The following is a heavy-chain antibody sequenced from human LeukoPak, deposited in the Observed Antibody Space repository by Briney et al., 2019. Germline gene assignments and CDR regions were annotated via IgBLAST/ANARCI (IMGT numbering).Heavy chain of an antibody. J-gene: IGHJ6*03. CDR1: GFTFSSYE. D-gene: IGHD5-18*01. V-gene: IGHV3-48*03. Sequence: GGSLRLSCAASGFTFSSYEMNWVRQAPGKGLEWVSYISSSGSTIYYADSVKGRFTISRDNAKNSLYLQMNSLRAEDTAVYYCARDSSIQLWTYYYYYMDVWGKGTTVTVSS. CDR2: ISSSGSTI. CDR3: ARDSSIQLWTYYYYYMDV.